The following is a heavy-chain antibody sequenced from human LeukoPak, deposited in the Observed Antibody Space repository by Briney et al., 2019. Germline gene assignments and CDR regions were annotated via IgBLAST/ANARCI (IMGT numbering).Heavy chain of an antibody. CDR1: GGSFSDYY. D-gene: IGHD2-15*01. CDR3: ARGGEIVVVVAATRNYYYYMDV. CDR2: INHSGST. J-gene: IGHJ6*03. V-gene: IGHV4-34*01. Sequence: SETLSLTCAVYGGSFSDYYWSWIRQSPGKGLEWIGEINHSGSTNYNPSLKSRVTISVDTSKNQFSLKLSSVTAADTAVYYCARGGEIVVVVAATRNYYYYMDVWGKGTTVTVSS.